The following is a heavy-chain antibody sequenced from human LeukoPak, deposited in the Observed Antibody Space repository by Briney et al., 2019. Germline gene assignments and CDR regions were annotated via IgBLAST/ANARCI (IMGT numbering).Heavy chain of an antibody. Sequence: KSGGSLRLSCAASGSTFSSYAMSWVRQAPGKGLEWVSAISGSGGSTYYADSVKGRFTISRDNSKNTLYLQMNSLRAEDTAVYYCARGDFGDYGQGGDYFDYWGQGTLVSVSS. J-gene: IGHJ4*02. CDR1: GSTFSSYA. CDR3: ARGDFGDYGQGGDYFDY. D-gene: IGHD4-17*01. CDR2: ISGSGGST. V-gene: IGHV3-23*01.